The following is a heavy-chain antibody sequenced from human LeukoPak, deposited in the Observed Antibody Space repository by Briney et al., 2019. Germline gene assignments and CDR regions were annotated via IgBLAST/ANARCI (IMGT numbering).Heavy chain of an antibody. D-gene: IGHD2-8*01. CDR3: AKAYCTNGVCHHFDY. CDR2: INPSGGST. Sequence: ASVKVSCKASGYIFTSYFMHWVRQAPGQGLEWMGLINPSGGSTRYAQKFQGRVTMTRDMSTSTVYMELSSLRSEDTAVYYCAKAYCTNGVCHHFDYWGQGTLVTVSS. CDR1: GYIFTSYF. J-gene: IGHJ4*02. V-gene: IGHV1-46*01.